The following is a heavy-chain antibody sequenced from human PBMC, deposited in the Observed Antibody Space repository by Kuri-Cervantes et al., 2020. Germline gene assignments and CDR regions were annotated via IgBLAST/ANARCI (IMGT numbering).Heavy chain of an antibody. Sequence: GESLKISCKASGFTFSDYALSWVRQAPGKGLELVSGITTSGGTTYYADSVRGRFTISRDNSKNTLYLQMNSLRAEDTALYYCANGGSGSFYYWGQGTLVTVSS. J-gene: IGHJ4*02. CDR3: ANGGSGSFYY. CDR1: GFTFSDYA. V-gene: IGHV3-23*01. D-gene: IGHD3-10*01. CDR2: ITTSGGTT.